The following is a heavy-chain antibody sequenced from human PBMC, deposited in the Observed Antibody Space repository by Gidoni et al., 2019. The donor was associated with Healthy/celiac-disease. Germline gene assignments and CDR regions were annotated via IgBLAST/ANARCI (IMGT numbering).Heavy chain of an antibody. V-gene: IGHV4-59*01. J-gene: IGHJ3*02. CDR3: AREAYDILTGSEKDDAFDI. CDR1: GGSISSYY. Sequence: QVQLQESGPGLVKPSETLSLTCTVSGGSISSYYWSWIRQRPGKGLEWIGYIYYSGSTNYNPSLKSRVTISVDTSKNQFSLKLSSVTAADTAVYYCAREAYDILTGSEKDDAFDIWGQGTMVTVSS. D-gene: IGHD3-9*01. CDR2: IYYSGST.